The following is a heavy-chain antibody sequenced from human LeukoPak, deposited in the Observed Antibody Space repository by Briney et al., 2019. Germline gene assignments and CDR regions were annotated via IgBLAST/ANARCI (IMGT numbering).Heavy chain of an antibody. V-gene: IGHV1-18*01. CDR3: ARDYYGSGSYFRIDY. CDR1: GYTFTSYG. Sequence: ASVKVSCKASGYTFTSYGISWVRQAPGQGLEWMGWISAYNGNTNYAQKLQGRVTMTRDTSTSTVYMELSSLRSEDTAVYYCARDYYGSGSYFRIDYWGQGTLVAVSS. CDR2: ISAYNGNT. D-gene: IGHD3-10*01. J-gene: IGHJ4*02.